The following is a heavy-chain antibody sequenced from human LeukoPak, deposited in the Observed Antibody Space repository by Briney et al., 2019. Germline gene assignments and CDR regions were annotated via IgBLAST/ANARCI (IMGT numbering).Heavy chain of an antibody. Sequence: ASETLSLTCTVSGGSISSGGYYWSWIRQPPGKGLEWIGYIYHSGSTYYNPSLKSRVTISVDRSKNQFSLKLSSVTAAVTAVYYCARDPTTGDCSSTSCYTHWGQGTLVTVSS. D-gene: IGHD2-2*02. CDR2: IYHSGST. CDR1: GGSISSGGYY. CDR3: ARDPTTGDCSSTSCYTH. J-gene: IGHJ4*02. V-gene: IGHV4-30-2*01.